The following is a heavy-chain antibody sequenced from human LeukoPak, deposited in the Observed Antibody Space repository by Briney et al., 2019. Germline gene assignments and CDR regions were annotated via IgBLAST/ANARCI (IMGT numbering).Heavy chain of an antibody. CDR1: GDSISSTTYY. CDR3: ARVTMELVNIIDYWYFDL. CDR2: IYYRGNS. J-gene: IGHJ2*01. V-gene: IGHV4-39*07. D-gene: IGHD4/OR15-4a*01. Sequence: SETLSLTCTVSGDSISSTTYYWGWIRQPPGKGLEWIASIYYRGNSYYNPSLKSRVSISVDTSKSQFSLRLSSVTAADTAVYYCARVTMELVNIIDYWYFDLWGRGTLVTVSS.